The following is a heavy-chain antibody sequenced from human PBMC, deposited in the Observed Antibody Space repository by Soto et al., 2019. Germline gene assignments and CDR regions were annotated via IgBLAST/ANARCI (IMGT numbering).Heavy chain of an antibody. CDR2: MNPNSGNT. CDR3: ARDRPKGEDYYYGMDV. Sequence: ASVKVSCKASGYTFTSYDINWVRQATGQGFECMGWMNPNSGNTNYVKKFQGRVTMTTDTSMSTAYMELRSLRSDDTAVYYCARDRPKGEDYYYGMDVWGQGTTVTVSS. J-gene: IGHJ6*02. CDR1: GYTFTSYD. D-gene: IGHD3-10*01. V-gene: IGHV1-8*01.